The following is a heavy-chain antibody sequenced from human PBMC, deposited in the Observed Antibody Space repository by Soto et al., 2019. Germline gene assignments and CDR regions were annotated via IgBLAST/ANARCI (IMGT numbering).Heavy chain of an antibody. D-gene: IGHD4-17*01. Sequence: QLQLQESGSGLVKPSQTLSLTCAVSGGSISSGGYSWSWIRQPPGKGLEWIGYIYHSGSTYYNPSLKSRVTISVDRSKNQFSLKLSSVTAADMAVYYCARVSEMATVTYYFDYWGQGTLVTVSS. V-gene: IGHV4-30-2*01. CDR3: ARVSEMATVTYYFDY. CDR2: IYHSGST. J-gene: IGHJ4*02. CDR1: GGSISSGGYS.